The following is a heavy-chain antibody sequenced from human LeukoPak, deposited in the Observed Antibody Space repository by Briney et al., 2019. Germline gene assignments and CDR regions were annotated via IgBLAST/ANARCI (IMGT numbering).Heavy chain of an antibody. D-gene: IGHD6-19*01. CDR3: ARDVGGIAVAGRAFDI. Sequence: PSETLSLTCTVSGGSISSGGYYWSWIRQHPGKGLEWIGYIYYSGSTYYNPSLKSRVTISVDTSKNQFSLKLSSVTAADTAVYYCARDVGGIAVAGRAFDIWGQGTMVTVSS. J-gene: IGHJ3*02. CDR2: IYYSGST. V-gene: IGHV4-31*03. CDR1: GGSISSGGYY.